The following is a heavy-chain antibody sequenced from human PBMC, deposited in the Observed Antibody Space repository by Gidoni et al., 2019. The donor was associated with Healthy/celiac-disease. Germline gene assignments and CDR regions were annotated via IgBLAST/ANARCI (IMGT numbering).Heavy chain of an antibody. J-gene: IGHJ6*02. CDR3: ARDGRVMVYAIFAGYGMDV. V-gene: IGHV3-21*01. CDR1: GFTFSSYS. D-gene: IGHD2-8*01. CDR2: ISSSSSYI. Sequence: EVQLVESGGGLVKPGGSLRLSCAASGFTFSSYSMNWVRQAPGKGLEWVSSISSSSSYIYYADSVKGRFTISRDNAKNSLYLQMNSLRAEDTAVYYCARDGRVMVYAIFAGYGMDVWGQGTTVTVSS.